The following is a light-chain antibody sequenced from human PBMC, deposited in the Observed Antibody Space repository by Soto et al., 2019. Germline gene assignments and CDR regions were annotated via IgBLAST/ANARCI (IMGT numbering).Light chain of an antibody. V-gene: IGLV2-14*01. CDR1: NSDIGGYKY. CDR2: EVS. CDR3: SSYTSSGTVV. Sequence: QSALTQPASVSGSPGQSVTISCTGTNSDIGGYKYVSWYQQHPNKAPKLMIYEVSLRPSGISDRFSGAKSGNTASLTISGLQAEDEADYYCSSYTSSGTVVFGGGTKLTVL. J-gene: IGLJ2*01.